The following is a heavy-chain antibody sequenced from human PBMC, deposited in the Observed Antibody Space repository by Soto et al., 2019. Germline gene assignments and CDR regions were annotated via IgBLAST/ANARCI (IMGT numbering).Heavy chain of an antibody. CDR1: GYTFTTYG. CDR2: ISAGKQST. D-gene: IGHD4-4*01. CDR3: ARGGSNSAYDAFDI. Sequence: QVQLVQSGSEVKKPGASVKVSCKTSGYTFTTYGIHWVRQAPGQRLEWMGWISAGKQSTKYSQTSQGRVTLTSDTPASTVYMELSSLRFEDTAVYWCARGGSNSAYDAFDIWGQGTMVTVSS. J-gene: IGHJ3*02. V-gene: IGHV1-3*01.